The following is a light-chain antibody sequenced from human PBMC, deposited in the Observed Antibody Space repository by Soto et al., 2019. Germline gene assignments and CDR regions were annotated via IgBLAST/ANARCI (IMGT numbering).Light chain of an antibody. J-gene: IGKJ5*01. CDR2: AAS. CDR1: QGIASY. Sequence: QLTQSPSSLSASVGDRVTITCRASQGIASYLAWYQQKPGQAPNLLIYAASTLQSGVPSRFSGSGSGTDFTLTISSLQPEDFATYYCQQLNSYPITFGQGTRLEI. CDR3: QQLNSYPIT. V-gene: IGKV1-9*01.